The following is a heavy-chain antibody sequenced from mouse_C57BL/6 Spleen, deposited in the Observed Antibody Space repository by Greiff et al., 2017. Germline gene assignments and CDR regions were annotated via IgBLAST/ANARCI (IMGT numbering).Heavy chain of an antibody. CDR3: ASLYGSSDAY. CDR1: GYTFTSYW. J-gene: IGHJ3*01. D-gene: IGHD1-1*01. V-gene: IGHV1-64*01. Sequence: QVQLQQPGAELVKPGASVKLSCKASGYTFTSYWMHWVKQRPGQGLEWIGMIHPNSGSTNYNEKFKSKATLTVDKSSSTAYMQLSSLTSEDSAVYYCASLYGSSDAYWGQGTLVTVSA. CDR2: IHPNSGST.